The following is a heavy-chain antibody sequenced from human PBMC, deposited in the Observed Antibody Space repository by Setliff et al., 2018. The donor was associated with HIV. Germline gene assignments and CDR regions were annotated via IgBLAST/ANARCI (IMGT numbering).Heavy chain of an antibody. Sequence: PSETLSLTCAVSGGSIGSSNWWSWVRQPPGKGLEWIGEIYHSGSTNYNPSLKSRVTISVDKSKNQFSLKVRFVTAADTAVYYCARGVHCTSTTCYPSFYFDYWGQGIMVTVSS. CDR2: IYHSGST. D-gene: IGHD2-2*01. J-gene: IGHJ4*02. V-gene: IGHV4-4*02. CDR3: ARGVHCTSTTCYPSFYFDY. CDR1: GGSIGSSNW.